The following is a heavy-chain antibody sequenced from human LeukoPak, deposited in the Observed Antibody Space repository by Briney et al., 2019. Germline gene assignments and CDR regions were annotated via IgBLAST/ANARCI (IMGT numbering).Heavy chain of an antibody. J-gene: IGHJ3*02. D-gene: IGHD3-22*01. Sequence: SETLSLTCTVSGGSISSGGYYWSWIRQPPGKGLEWIGYIYYSGSTYYNPSLKSRVTISVDTSKNQFSLKLSSVTAADTAVYYCARDPAYYYDSSGYPIDAFDIWGQGTMVTVSS. V-gene: IGHV4-31*03. CDR2: IYYSGST. CDR3: ARDPAYYYDSSGYPIDAFDI. CDR1: GGSISSGGYY.